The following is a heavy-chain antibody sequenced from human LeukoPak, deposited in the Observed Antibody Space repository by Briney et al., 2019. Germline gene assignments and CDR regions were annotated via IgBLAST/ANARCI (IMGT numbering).Heavy chain of an antibody. CDR2: IIPIFGTA. J-gene: IGHJ5*02. CDR3: ARARGCSGGSSYRWFDP. Sequence: SVKVSCKASGCTFTSYAISWVRQAPGQGLEWIGGIIPIFGTANYAQKFQGRVTITADESTSTAYMELSSLRSEDTAVYYCARARGCSGGSSYRWFDPWGQGTLVTVSS. V-gene: IGHV1-69*01. CDR1: GCTFTSYA. D-gene: IGHD2-15*01.